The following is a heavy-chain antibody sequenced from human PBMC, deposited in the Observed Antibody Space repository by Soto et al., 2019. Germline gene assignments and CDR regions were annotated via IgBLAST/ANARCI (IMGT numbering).Heavy chain of an antibody. V-gene: IGHV3-23*01. CDR3: AIFEWSLYYFDY. Sequence: EVQLLESGGGLVQPGGSLRLSCAASGFTFSSYAMSWVRQAPGKGLEWVSAISGSGGSTYYADSVKGRFTISRDNSKNTLYLQMNSLRAEDTAVYYCAIFEWSLYYFDYWGQGTLVTVSS. CDR2: ISGSGGST. D-gene: IGHD3-3*01. CDR1: GFTFSSYA. J-gene: IGHJ4*02.